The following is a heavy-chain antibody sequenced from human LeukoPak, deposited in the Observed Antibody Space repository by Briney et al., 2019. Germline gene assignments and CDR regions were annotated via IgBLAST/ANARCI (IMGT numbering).Heavy chain of an antibody. CDR2: ISPGGGTT. J-gene: IGHJ4*02. D-gene: IGHD6-19*01. Sequence: GGSLRLSCVVSGFSFGSEAMSWVRQAPGRGLEWVSSISPGGGTTYYADSVKGRFTISRDNSKNTLYLQMNSLRAEDTAVYYCAKQLYSSGWQDHSFDYWGQGTLVTVSS. V-gene: IGHV3-23*01. CDR1: GFSFGSEA. CDR3: AKQLYSSGWQDHSFDY.